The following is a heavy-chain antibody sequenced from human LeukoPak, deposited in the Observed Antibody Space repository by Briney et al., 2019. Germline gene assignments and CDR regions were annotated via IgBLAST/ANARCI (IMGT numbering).Heavy chain of an antibody. CDR1: GFTFSSYW. Sequence: PGGSLRLSCAASGFTFSSYWMSWVRQAPGKGLEWVANIKQDGSEKYYVDSVKGRFTISRDNAKNSLYLQMNSLRAEDTAVYYCARDLYSSSWYGYYYYMDVWGKETTVTVSS. CDR3: ARDLYSSSWYGYYYYMDV. CDR2: IKQDGSEK. V-gene: IGHV3-7*01. J-gene: IGHJ6*03. D-gene: IGHD6-13*01.